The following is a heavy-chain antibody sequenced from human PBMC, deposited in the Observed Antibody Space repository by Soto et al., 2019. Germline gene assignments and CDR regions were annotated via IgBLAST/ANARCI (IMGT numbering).Heavy chain of an antibody. D-gene: IGHD3-9*01. J-gene: IGHJ5*02. CDR2: ISYDGSNK. Sequence: GGSLRLSCAASGFTFSSYGMHWVRQAPGKGLEWVAVISYDGSNKYYADSVKGRFTISRDNSKNTLYLQMNSLRAEDTAVYYCAKDRRDYDILTGYFDPWGQGTLVTVSS. CDR1: GFTFSSYG. V-gene: IGHV3-30*18. CDR3: AKDRRDYDILTGYFDP.